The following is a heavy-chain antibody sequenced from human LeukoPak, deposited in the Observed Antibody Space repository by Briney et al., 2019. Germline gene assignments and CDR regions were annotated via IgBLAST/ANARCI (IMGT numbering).Heavy chain of an antibody. Sequence: GASVKVSCEASGYTFTSYYMHWVRQAPGQGLEWMGIINPSGGSTSYAQKFQGRVTMTRDTSTSRVYMELSSLRSEDTAVYYCARVWFGELPEYWGQGTLVTVSS. CDR1: GYTFTSYY. V-gene: IGHV1-46*01. CDR3: ARVWFGELPEY. J-gene: IGHJ4*02. D-gene: IGHD3-10*01. CDR2: INPSGGST.